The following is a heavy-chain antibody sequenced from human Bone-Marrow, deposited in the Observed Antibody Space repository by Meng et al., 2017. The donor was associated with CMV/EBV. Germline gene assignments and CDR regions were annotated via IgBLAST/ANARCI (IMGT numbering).Heavy chain of an antibody. CDR1: GFTFSTYD. V-gene: IGHV3-33*05. J-gene: IGHJ4*02. CDR3: ARDSVTAMAIDY. D-gene: IGHD5-18*01. Sequence: GESLKISCGASGFTFSTYDIHWVRQPPGKGLEWVAFIPYDGSYEYYADSVKGRFTISRDNAKNSLYLQMNSLRAEDTAVYYCARDSVTAMAIDYWGQGTLVTVSS. CDR2: IPYDGSYE.